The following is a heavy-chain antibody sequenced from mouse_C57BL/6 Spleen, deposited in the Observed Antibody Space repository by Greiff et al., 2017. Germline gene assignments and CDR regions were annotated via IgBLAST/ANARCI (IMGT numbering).Heavy chain of an antibody. V-gene: IGHV1-80*01. CDR1: GYAFSSYW. CDR3: ERSNYYGSTLYFDY. J-gene: IGHJ2*01. Sequence: VQLQQPGAELVKPGASVKLSCKASGYAFSSYWMHWVKQRPGRGLEWIGQIYPGDGDTNYNGKFKGKATLTADKSSSTAYMQLSSLTSEDSAVYFCERSNYYGSTLYFDYWGQGTTLTVSS. CDR2: IYPGDGDT. D-gene: IGHD1-1*01.